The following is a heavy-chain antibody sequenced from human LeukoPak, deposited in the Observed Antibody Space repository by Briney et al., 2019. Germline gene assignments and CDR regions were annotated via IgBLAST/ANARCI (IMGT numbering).Heavy chain of an antibody. CDR1: GGSISSGSYY. Sequence: SETLSLTCTVPGGSISSGSYYWSWIRQPAGKGQEWIGRIYTSGSTNYNPSLKSRVTISVDTSKNQFSLKLSSVTAADTAVYYCARDGLAQNPYYYYYGMDVWGQGTTVTVSS. V-gene: IGHV4-61*02. J-gene: IGHJ6*02. CDR2: IYTSGST. D-gene: IGHD5-12*01. CDR3: ARDGLAQNPYYYYYGMDV.